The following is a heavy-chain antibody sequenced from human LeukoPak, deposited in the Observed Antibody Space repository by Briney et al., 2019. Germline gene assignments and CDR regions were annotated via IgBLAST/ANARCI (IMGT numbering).Heavy chain of an antibody. CDR1: GCSFRSFT. D-gene: IGHD4-17*01. CDR3: ARHDDYGRAFDI. V-gene: IGHV4-59*08. J-gene: IGHJ3*02. CDR2: IYYSGST. Sequence: PGGSLRLSCAASGCSFRSFTMHWVRQAPGKGREGIGSIYYSGSTDYNPSLKSRVTISVDTSKNQFSLKLSSVTAADTAVYYCARHDDYGRAFDIWGQGTMVTVSS.